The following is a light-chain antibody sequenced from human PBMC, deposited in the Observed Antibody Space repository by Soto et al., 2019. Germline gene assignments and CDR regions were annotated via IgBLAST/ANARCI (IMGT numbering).Light chain of an antibody. CDR2: EVS. J-gene: IGLJ2*01. CDR3: CSYAGSSTFEGVV. V-gene: IGLV2-23*02. Sequence: QSALTQPASVSGSPGQSITISCTGTSSDFGSYNLVSWYQQHPGKAPKLMIYEVSKRPSGVSNRFSGSKSGNTASLTISGLQAEDEADYYCCSYAGSSTFEGVVFGGGTQLTVL. CDR1: SSDFGSYNL.